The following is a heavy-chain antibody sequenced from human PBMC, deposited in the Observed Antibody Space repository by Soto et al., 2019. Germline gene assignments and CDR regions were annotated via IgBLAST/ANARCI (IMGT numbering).Heavy chain of an antibody. D-gene: IGHD6-13*01. V-gene: IGHV3-9*02. J-gene: IGHJ4*02. CDR3: AKDSGYSSRSPSGAVDY. CDR1: GYTSDDYA. Sequence: EVQLVESGGGLVQPGGSLRLSCVASGYTSDDYAMHWVRQAPGKGLEWVSGISWNSGSIGYADSVKGRFTISRDNAKNSLYLQMNSLRAEDTALYYCAKDSGYSSRSPSGAVDYWGQGTLVAVSS. CDR2: ISWNSGSI.